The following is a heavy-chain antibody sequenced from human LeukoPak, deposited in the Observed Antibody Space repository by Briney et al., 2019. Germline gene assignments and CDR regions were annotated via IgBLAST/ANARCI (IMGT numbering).Heavy chain of an antibody. CDR2: TSWNSANI. CDR1: GFTFDDYG. D-gene: IGHD2-15*01. J-gene: IGHJ4*02. V-gene: IGHV3-9*01. Sequence: GGSLRLSCEASGFTFDDYGMHWVRQAPGKGLEWVTGTSWNSANIAYGDSVKGRFTISRDNARNTLYLQMNSLRADDTALYYCTRGSGYSPLFDCWGQGTLVTVSS. CDR3: TRGSGYSPLFDC.